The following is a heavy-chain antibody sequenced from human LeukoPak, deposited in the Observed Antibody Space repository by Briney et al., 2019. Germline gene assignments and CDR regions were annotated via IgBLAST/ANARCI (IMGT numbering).Heavy chain of an antibody. CDR3: ARVRLLWFGELLQYFDY. D-gene: IGHD3-10*01. Sequence: ASVNVSCKASGYTFTSYGISWVRQAPGQGLEWMGCISAYNGNTNYAQKLQGRVTMTTDTSTSTAHMKLRSLRSDDTAVYYCARVRLLWFGELLQYFDYWGQGTLVTVSS. CDR2: ISAYNGNT. J-gene: IGHJ4*02. CDR1: GYTFTSYG. V-gene: IGHV1-18*01.